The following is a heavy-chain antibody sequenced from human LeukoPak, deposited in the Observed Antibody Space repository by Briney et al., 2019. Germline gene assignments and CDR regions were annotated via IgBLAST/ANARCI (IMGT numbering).Heavy chain of an antibody. V-gene: IGHV1-2*02. CDR3: ARDRLYYYYMDV. CDR1: GYTFTGYY. CDR2: INPNSGGT. J-gene: IGHJ6*03. D-gene: IGHD2-21*01. Sequence: GASVKASCKASGYTFTGYYMHWVRQAPGQGLEWMGWINPNSGGTNYAQKFQGRVTMTRDTSISTAYMELSRLRSDDTAVYYCARDRLYYYYMDVWGKGTTVTVSS.